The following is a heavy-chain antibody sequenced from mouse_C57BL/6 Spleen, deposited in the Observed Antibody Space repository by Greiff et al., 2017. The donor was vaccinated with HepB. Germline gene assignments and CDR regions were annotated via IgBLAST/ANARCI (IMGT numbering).Heavy chain of an antibody. V-gene: IGHV2-6*01. CDR1: GFSLTSYG. CDR2: IWGVGST. J-gene: IGHJ3*01. CDR3: ASKDSSGYGFAY. D-gene: IGHD3-2*02. Sequence: QVQLQQSGPGLVAPSQSLSITCTVSGFSLTSYGVDWVRQSPGKGLEWLGVIWGVGSTNYNSALRSRLSISKDNSKSQVFLKMNSLQTDDTAMYYCASKDSSGYGFAYWGQGTLVTVSA.